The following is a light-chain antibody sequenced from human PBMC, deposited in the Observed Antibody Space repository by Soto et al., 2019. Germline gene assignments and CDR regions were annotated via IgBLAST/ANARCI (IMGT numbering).Light chain of an antibody. V-gene: IGKV3-15*01. CDR1: QSVSSN. J-gene: IGKJ1*01. CDR2: GAS. CDR3: QQYNKWPQT. Sequence: EIVLTQSPATLSLSPGERATLSCRASQSVSSNLAWYQQKPGQAPRLLIYGASTRATGIPARFSGSGSGTDFTLTISSLEPEDFAVYYCQQYNKWPQTFGQGTKVDIK.